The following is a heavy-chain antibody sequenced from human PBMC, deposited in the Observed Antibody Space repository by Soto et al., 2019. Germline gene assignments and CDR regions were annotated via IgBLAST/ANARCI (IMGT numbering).Heavy chain of an antibody. CDR3: ARDLIVVPAARYYYYGMDV. D-gene: IGHD2-2*01. V-gene: IGHV4-31*03. Sequence: LTCTVSGGSISSGGYYWSWIRQHPGKGLEWIGYIYYSGSTYYNPSLKSRVTISVDTSKNQFSLKLSSVTAADTAVYYCARDLIVVPAARYYYYGMDVWGQGTTVTVSS. J-gene: IGHJ6*02. CDR2: IYYSGST. CDR1: GGSISSGGYY.